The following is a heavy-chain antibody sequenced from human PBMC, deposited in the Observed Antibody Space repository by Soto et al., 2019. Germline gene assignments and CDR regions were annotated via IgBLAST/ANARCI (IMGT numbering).Heavy chain of an antibody. CDR1: AFSLSTNGVG. CDR2: IYWNEDK. D-gene: IGHD3-10*01. Sequence: QITLEEPGPTLVKPTQTVTLTCTFTAFSLSTNGVGVGWIRQPPGKPLEWLAVIYWNEDKRYSRSLKCRLSITKDPSKHQVVLTITPMDPVYTATFHCIHIIMVHIITGGHYFGYWGPGIRVTVSS. J-gene: IGHJ4*02. V-gene: IGHV2-5*01. CDR3: IHIIMVHIITGGHYFGY.